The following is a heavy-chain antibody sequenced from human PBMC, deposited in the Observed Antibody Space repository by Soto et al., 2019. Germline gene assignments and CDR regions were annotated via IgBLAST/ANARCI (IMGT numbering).Heavy chain of an antibody. CDR1: GFTFSSYA. CDR3: AKDVRVGAIRPHDAFDI. V-gene: IGHV3-23*01. CDR2: ISGSGGST. J-gene: IGHJ3*02. D-gene: IGHD1-26*01. Sequence: GGSLRLSCAASGFTFSSYAMSWVRQAPGKGLEWVSAISGSGGSTYYADSVKGRFTISRDNSKNTLYLQMNSLRAEDTAVYYCAKDVRVGAIRPHDAFDIWGQGTMVTVSS.